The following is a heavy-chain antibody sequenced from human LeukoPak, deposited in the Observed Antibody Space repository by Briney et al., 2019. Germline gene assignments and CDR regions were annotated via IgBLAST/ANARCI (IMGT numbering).Heavy chain of an antibody. CDR2: IYPGDSDT. V-gene: IGHV5-51*01. Sequence: NRGESLKISCKGSGYSFTSYWIGWVRQMPGKGLVWMGIIYPGDSDTRYSPSFQGQVTISADKSISTAYLQWSSLKASDTAMYYCARSDCSSTSCYRTLGMDVWGKGTTVTVSS. D-gene: IGHD2-2*02. J-gene: IGHJ6*04. CDR1: GYSFTSYW. CDR3: ARSDCSSTSCYRTLGMDV.